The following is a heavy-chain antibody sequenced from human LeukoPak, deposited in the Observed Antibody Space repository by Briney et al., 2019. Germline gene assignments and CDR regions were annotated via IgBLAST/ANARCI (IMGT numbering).Heavy chain of an antibody. Sequence: GASVKVSCNASGYTFTGYYLHWVRQAPGQGLEWMGWINPKSGGTNYAQKFQDRVTMTRDTSISTAYMELSRLRSDDTAVYYCARALGYCSTTRCSHDGLDIWGQGTMVTVSS. D-gene: IGHD2-2*01. CDR1: GYTFTGYY. V-gene: IGHV1-2*02. CDR3: ARALGYCSTTRCSHDGLDI. CDR2: INPKSGGT. J-gene: IGHJ3*02.